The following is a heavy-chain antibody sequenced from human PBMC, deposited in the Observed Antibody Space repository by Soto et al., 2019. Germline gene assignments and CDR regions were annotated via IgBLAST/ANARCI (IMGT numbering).Heavy chain of an antibody. Sequence: EVQLLESGGGLVQPGGSLRLSCAASGFTFSTDAMSWVRQAPVKGLECVSAISGSGGNTYYADSVKGRFTISRDNSKNTLYLQMTSLRDDDTAVYYCAKETLYVGDTPWGQGTLVTVSS. CDR1: GFTFSTDA. V-gene: IGHV3-23*01. CDR2: ISGSGGNT. D-gene: IGHD3-10*01. J-gene: IGHJ4*02. CDR3: AKETLYVGDTP.